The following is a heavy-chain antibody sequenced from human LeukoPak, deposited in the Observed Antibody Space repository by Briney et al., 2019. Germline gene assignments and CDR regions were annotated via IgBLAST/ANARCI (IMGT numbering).Heavy chain of an antibody. D-gene: IGHD3-3*01. Sequence: GGSLRLSCAASGFTFSSYAMYWVRQAPGKGLEWVSGIFGSGGSTHYADSVKGRFTISRDNAKNTLYLQMNSLRVEDTAVYYCAAGGGWDPSFGVVTHIDAWGKGTTVAVS. V-gene: IGHV3-23*01. CDR3: AAGGGWDPSFGVVTHIDA. J-gene: IGHJ6*03. CDR2: IFGSGGST. CDR1: GFTFSSYA.